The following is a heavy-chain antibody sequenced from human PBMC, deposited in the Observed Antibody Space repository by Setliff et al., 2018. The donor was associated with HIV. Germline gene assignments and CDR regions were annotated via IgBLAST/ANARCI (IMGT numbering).Heavy chain of an antibody. Sequence: SETLSLTCTVSGGSISSSGDYWSWIRQPPGKGLEWIGYIYYSGSTNYNPSLKSRVTISIDPSKDHFSLKLRSVTAADTAVYYCARLSPLDWPFDYWGQGTLVTVSS. J-gene: IGHJ4*02. CDR3: ARLSPLDWPFDY. CDR1: GGSISSSGDY. V-gene: IGHV4-61*03. D-gene: IGHD3-9*01. CDR2: IYYSGST.